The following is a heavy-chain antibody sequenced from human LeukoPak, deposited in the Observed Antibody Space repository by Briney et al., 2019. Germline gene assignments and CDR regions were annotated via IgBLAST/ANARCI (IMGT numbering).Heavy chain of an antibody. Sequence: PGGSLRLSCAASGFTFSSYDIHWVRQAPGKGLEWVALISYDGSNKYYADSVKGRFTISRDNSKNTLYLQVNSLRAEDTAVYYCAKDSGSYYVFDYWGQGTLVTVSS. J-gene: IGHJ4*02. CDR2: ISYDGSNK. CDR1: GFTFSSYD. D-gene: IGHD1-26*01. V-gene: IGHV3-30*18. CDR3: AKDSGSYYVFDY.